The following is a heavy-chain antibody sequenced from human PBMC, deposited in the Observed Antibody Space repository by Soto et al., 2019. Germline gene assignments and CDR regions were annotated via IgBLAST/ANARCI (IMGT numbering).Heavy chain of an antibody. V-gene: IGHV4-30-4*08. D-gene: IGHD4-4*01. CDR3: ARQGTTVSYYYYYMDV. Sequence: NPSETLSLTCVVSGGSISTGDYYWNWIRQRPGKSLEWIGHTYYSGSTYYNPSLRGRVTISVDTSKTQFSLKLSSVTAADTAVYYCARQGTTVSYYYYYMDVWGKGTTVTVSS. J-gene: IGHJ6*03. CDR1: GGSISTGDYY. CDR2: TYYSGST.